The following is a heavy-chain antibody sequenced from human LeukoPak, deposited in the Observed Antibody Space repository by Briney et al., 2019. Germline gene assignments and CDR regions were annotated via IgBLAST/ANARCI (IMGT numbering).Heavy chain of an antibody. CDR1: GYTFTSYG. D-gene: IGHD1-26*01. J-gene: IGHJ4*02. CDR3: ARDPEPYSGSSYADY. V-gene: IGHV1-18*01. CDR2: ISAYNGNT. Sequence: EASVKVSCTASGYTFTSYGITWLRQAPGQGLEWMGWISAYNGNTNYAQKLQGRVTMTTDTSTSTAYMELRSLRSDDTAVYYCARDPEPYSGSSYADYWGQGTLVTVSS.